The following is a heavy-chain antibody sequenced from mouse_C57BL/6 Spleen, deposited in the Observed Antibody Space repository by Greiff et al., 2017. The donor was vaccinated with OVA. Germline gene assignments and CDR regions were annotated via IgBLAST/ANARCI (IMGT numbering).Heavy chain of an antibody. D-gene: IGHD2-2*01. V-gene: IGHV14-3*01. Sequence: VQLKQSVAELVRPGASVKLSCTASGFNIKNTYMHWVKQRPEQGLEWIGRIDPANGNTKYAPKFQGKATITADTSSNTAYLQLSSLTSEDTAIYDCALWLRDDWYFDVWGTGTTVTVSS. CDR3: ALWLRDDWYFDV. J-gene: IGHJ1*03. CDR1: GFNIKNTY. CDR2: IDPANGNT.